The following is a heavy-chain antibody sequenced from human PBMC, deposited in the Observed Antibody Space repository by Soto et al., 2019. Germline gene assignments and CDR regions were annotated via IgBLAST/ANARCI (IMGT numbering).Heavy chain of an antibody. V-gene: IGHV3-23*01. CDR3: AKYRIPPYCTNGVCYMKLYYYYGMDV. D-gene: IGHD2-8*01. Sequence: GGSLRLSCAASGFTFSSYAMSWVRQAPGKGLEWVSAISGSGGSTYYADSVKGRFTISRDNSKNTLYLQMNSLRAEDTAVYYCAKYRIPPYCTNGVCYMKLYYYYGMDVWGQGTTVTVSS. CDR1: GFTFSSYA. CDR2: ISGSGGST. J-gene: IGHJ6*02.